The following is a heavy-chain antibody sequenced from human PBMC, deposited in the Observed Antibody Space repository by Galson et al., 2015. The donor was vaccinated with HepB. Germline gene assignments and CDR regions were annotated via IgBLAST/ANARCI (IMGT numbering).Heavy chain of an antibody. CDR2: ITRTAYHP. CDR1: EFTCRLSS. J-gene: IGHJ4*02. CDR3: VKGVFGNGWDF. V-gene: IGHV3-64D*06. Sequence: SLRLSCAASEFTCRLSSMHWVRQAPGTQLEFVSGITRTAYHPTYSDSAKGRFTISRDDSKKELYLQMTSLRPEDTAIYYCVKGVFGNGWDFWGQGTLVTVSS. D-gene: IGHD6-19*01.